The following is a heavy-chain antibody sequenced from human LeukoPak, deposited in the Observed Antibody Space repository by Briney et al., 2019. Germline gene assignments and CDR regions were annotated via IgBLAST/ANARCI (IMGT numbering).Heavy chain of an antibody. CDR1: GGSTSSDSYY. CDR2: VYYSGDT. Sequence: SETLSLTCTVSGGSTSSDSYYWAWIRQSPGKGLEWIGTVYYSGDTYYNPSLKSRVTISVDTSKNQFSLKVRSVTAADTAVYYCAKHSGAGVSTAFYYGMDLWGEGTTVTVSS. CDR3: AKHSGAGVSTAFYYGMDL. J-gene: IGHJ6*04. D-gene: IGHD1-1*01. V-gene: IGHV4-39*01.